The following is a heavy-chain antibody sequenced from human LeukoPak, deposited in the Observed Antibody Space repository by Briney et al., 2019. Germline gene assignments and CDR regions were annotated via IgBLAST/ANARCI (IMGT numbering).Heavy chain of an antibody. J-gene: IGHJ4*02. V-gene: IGHV3-30-3*01. CDR1: GFTFSSYA. CDR2: ISYDGSNK. CDR3: ARDEGDY. Sequence: GGSLRLSCAASGFTFSSYAMHWVRQAPGKGLEWVAVISYDGSNKYYADSVKGRFTISGDNSKNTLYLQMNSLRAEDTAVYYCARDEGDYWGQGTLVTVSS.